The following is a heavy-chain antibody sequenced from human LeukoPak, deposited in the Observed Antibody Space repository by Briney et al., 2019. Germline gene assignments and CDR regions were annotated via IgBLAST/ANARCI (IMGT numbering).Heavy chain of an antibody. D-gene: IGHD6-13*01. J-gene: IGHJ4*02. CDR2: INPNSGGT. CDR3: ARGAAAGQDY. Sequence: GASVKVSCKASGYTFTGYYIHWVRQAPGQGLEWMGWINPNSGGTNYVQKFQGRVTMTRNTSISTAYMELSSLRSEDTAVYYCARGAAAGQDYWGQGTLVTVSS. V-gene: IGHV1-2*02. CDR1: GYTFTGYY.